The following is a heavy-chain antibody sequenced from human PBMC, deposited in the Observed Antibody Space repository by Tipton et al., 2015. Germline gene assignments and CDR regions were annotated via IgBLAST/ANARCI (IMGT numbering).Heavy chain of an antibody. CDR1: GGSFSTYY. CDR2: IYYTGST. CDR3: ARFRYYGSESERGYFHGLDV. J-gene: IGHJ6*02. Sequence: TLSLTCAVSGGSFSTYYWSWIRQPPGKGLECIGYIYYTGSTHYNPSLKSRVTISVDTSKSQFFLKLSSVTAADTAVYYCARFRYYGSESERGYFHGLDVWGQGTTVTVSS. V-gene: IGHV4-59*01. D-gene: IGHD3-10*01.